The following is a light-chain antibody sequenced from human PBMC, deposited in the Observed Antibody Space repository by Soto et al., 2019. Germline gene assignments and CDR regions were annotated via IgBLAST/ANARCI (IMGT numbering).Light chain of an antibody. V-gene: IGKV1-5*01. CDR2: DAS. J-gene: IGKJ1*01. CDR1: QSISSW. CDR3: QQYNSYWT. Sequence: DLQMTQSPSTLSASVGDRVTITCRASQSISSWLAWYQQKPGKAPKLLIYDASSLESGVPSRFSGSGSGTEFPLTISSLQPDDFATYYCQQYNSYWTFGQGTKV.